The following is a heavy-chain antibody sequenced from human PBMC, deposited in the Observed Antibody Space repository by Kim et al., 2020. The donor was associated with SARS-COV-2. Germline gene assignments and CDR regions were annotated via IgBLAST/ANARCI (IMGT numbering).Heavy chain of an antibody. J-gene: IGHJ5*02. CDR3: ARGGDFRSSITMIVPGFDP. CDR1: GFTFSSYG. D-gene: IGHD3-22*01. CDR2: IWYDGSNK. Sequence: GGSLRLSCAASGFTFSSYGMHWVRQAPGKGLEWVAVIWYDGSNKYYADSVKGRFTISRDNSKNTLYLQMNSLRAEDTAVYYCARGGDFRSSITMIVPGFDPWGQGTLVTVSS. V-gene: IGHV3-33*08.